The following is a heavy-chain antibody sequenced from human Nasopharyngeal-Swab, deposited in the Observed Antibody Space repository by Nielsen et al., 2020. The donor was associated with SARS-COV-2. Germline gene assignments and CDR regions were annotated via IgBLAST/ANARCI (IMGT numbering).Heavy chain of an antibody. CDR3: ARHGQGITIFGVVSRYGMDV. CDR1: GGSISSYY. D-gene: IGHD3-3*01. J-gene: IGHJ6*02. CDR2: IYYSGST. V-gene: IGHV4-39*01. Sequence: SETLSLTCTVSGGSISSYYWDWIRQPPGKGLEWIGSIYYSGSTYYNPSLKSRVTISVDTSKNQFSLKLSSVTAADTAVYYCARHGQGITIFGVVSRYGMDVWGQGTTVTVSS.